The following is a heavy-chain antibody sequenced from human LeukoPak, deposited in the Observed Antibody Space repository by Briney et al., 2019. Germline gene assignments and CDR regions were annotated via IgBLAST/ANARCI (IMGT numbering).Heavy chain of an antibody. J-gene: IGHJ4*02. D-gene: IGHD1-1*01. Sequence: GGSLRLSCAASGFTFSSYAMHWVRQAPGKGLEWVAVISYDGSNKYYANSVKGRFTISRDNSKNTLYLQMNSLRAEDTAVYYCASLTRRLDRLLWDYCVLGPLVTVFS. V-gene: IGHV3-30-3*01. CDR2: ISYDGSNK. CDR3: ASLTRRLDRLLWDY. CDR1: GFTFSSYA.